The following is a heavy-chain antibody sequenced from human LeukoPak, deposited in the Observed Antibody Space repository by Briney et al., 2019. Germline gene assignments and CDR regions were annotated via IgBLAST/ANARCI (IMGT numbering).Heavy chain of an antibody. CDR3: TTTRPPVWVRGDS. J-gene: IGHJ5*01. D-gene: IGHD3-10*01. CDR2: IRSKADGGTA. CDR1: GFTFSDAW. Sequence: PGGSLRLSCAASGFTFSDAWMSWVRRAPGKGLEWVGRIRSKADGGTADYIAPVKGRFTISRDDSKNTMYLQMKSLKTEDTAVYYCTTTRPPVWVRGDSWGQGTLVSVST. V-gene: IGHV3-15*01.